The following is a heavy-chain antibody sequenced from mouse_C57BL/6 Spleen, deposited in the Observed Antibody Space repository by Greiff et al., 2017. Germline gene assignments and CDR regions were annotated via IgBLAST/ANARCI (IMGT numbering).Heavy chain of an antibody. CDR3: ASGDYGNYGYAMDY. D-gene: IGHD2-1*01. V-gene: IGHV5-17*01. CDR1: GFTFSDYG. J-gene: IGHJ4*01. CDR2: ISSGSSTI. Sequence: EVKLVESGGGLVKPGGSLKLSCAASGFTFSDYGMHWVRQAPEKGLEWVAYISSGSSTIYYADTVKGRFTISRDNAKNTLFLQMTSLRSEDTAMYYCASGDYGNYGYAMDYWGQGTSVTVSS.